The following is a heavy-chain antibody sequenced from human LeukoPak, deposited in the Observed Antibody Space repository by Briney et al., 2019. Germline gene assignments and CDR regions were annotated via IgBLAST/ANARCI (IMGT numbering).Heavy chain of an antibody. Sequence: GGSLRLSCAASGLTFDDYAMHWVRQAPGKGLEWVSGISWNGGTIGYADSVKGRFTITRDNANNSLYLQMNSLRAEDTALYYCAKGKMIAVAGLFDYWGQGTLVTVSS. D-gene: IGHD6-19*01. CDR3: AKGKMIAVAGLFDY. CDR2: ISWNGGTI. J-gene: IGHJ4*02. V-gene: IGHV3-9*01. CDR1: GLTFDDYA.